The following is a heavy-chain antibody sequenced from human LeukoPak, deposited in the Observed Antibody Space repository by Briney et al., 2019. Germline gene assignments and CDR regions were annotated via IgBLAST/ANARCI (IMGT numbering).Heavy chain of an antibody. Sequence: GGSLRLSCAASGFTFDDYAMHWVRQVPGKGLERVSLISGDGTTTYYADSVKGRFAISRDHSRNFLYLQMNSLRTEDTALYYCAKGRRYYGNSGYYDKYYFDSWGQGTLVTVSS. D-gene: IGHD3-22*01. V-gene: IGHV3-43*02. CDR2: ISGDGTTT. CDR1: GFTFDDYA. J-gene: IGHJ4*02. CDR3: AKGRRYYGNSGYYDKYYFDS.